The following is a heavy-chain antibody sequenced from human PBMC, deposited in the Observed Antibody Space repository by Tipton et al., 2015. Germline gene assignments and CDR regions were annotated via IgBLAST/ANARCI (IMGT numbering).Heavy chain of an antibody. CDR3: AKGQVRAGGGDMDV. J-gene: IGHJ6*02. CDR1: GFTFSSYA. CDR2: ISYDGSKK. V-gene: IGHV3-30*18. D-gene: IGHD3-10*01. Sequence: RSLRLSCAASGFTFSSYAMTWVRQAPGEGLEGVAVISYDGSKKYYADSVRGRFTISRDNSKNMLYLQMNSLRAEDTAVYYCAKGQVRAGGGDMDVWGQGTTVTVSS.